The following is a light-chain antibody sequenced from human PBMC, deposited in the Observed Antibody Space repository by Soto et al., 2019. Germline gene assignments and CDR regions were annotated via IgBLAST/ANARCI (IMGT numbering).Light chain of an antibody. CDR3: QQYGSSGT. CDR2: GAS. V-gene: IGKV3-20*01. Sequence: EIVLTQSPGTLSVSPGERATLSWRASQSVSKNYLAWYQQKPGQAPRLLIYGASNRATGIPDRFIVSGSGTDFTLPISRMQPEDFAVDDCQQYGSSGTFGQGTKVDIK. CDR1: QSVSKNY. J-gene: IGKJ1*01.